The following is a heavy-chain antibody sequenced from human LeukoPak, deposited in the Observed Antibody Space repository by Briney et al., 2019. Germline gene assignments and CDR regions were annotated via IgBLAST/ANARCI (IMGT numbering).Heavy chain of an antibody. D-gene: IGHD3-10*01. J-gene: IGHJ4*02. CDR2: IYTSGST. Sequence: SETLSLTCTVSGGSISSGSYYWSWIRQPAGKGLEWIGRIYTSGSTNYNPSLKSRVTISVDTSKNQFSLRLSSVTAADTAVYYCARVGYYGSGSYPAIDYWGQGTLVTVSS. V-gene: IGHV4-61*02. CDR1: GGSISSGSYY. CDR3: ARVGYYGSGSYPAIDY.